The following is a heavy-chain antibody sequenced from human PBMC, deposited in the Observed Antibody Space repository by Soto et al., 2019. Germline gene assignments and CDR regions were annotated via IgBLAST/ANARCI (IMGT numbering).Heavy chain of an antibody. J-gene: IGHJ6*02. CDR2: IDWDDEK. V-gene: IGHV2-70*04. D-gene: IGHD3-10*01. CDR3: ARIHLRHDYFYGMDV. CDR1: GGSISTYYW. Sequence: PSETLSLTCTVSGGSISTYYWSWIRQPPGKALEWLARIDWDDEKFYSTSLKTRLTISKDTSKNQVVLTMTNMDPVDTATYYCARIHLRHDYFYGMDVWGQGTTVTVSS.